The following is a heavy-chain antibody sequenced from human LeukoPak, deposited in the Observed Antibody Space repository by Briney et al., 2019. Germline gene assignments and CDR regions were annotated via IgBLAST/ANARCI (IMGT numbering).Heavy chain of an antibody. CDR3: ARRAPIVAAGDAFDI. CDR2: IYTSGTT. Sequence: SETLSLTCSVSRGSISTYYWSWIRQPAGKGLEWVGRIYTSGTTTYNPSLTSRVTMSLDTSKNQFSLKLFSVTAADTAVYYCARRAPIVAAGDAFDIWGPGTMVTVSS. D-gene: IGHD1-26*01. CDR1: RGSISTYY. V-gene: IGHV4-4*07. J-gene: IGHJ3*02.